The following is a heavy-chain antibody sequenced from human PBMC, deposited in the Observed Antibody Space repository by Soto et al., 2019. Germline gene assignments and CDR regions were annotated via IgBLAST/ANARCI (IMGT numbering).Heavy chain of an antibody. J-gene: IGHJ6*02. D-gene: IGHD3-3*01. CDR3: ARDVRGYDFWSGYYRNPMFYGMDV. CDR2: LYHSGST. CDR1: GYSISSGYY. V-gene: IGHV4-38-2*02. Sequence: SETLSLTCAVSGYSISSGYYWGWIRQAPGKELEWSGRLYHSGSTYCNASLQSRVTISVDTSKNQFSLKLSSVTAADTAVYYCARDVRGYDFWSGYYRNPMFYGMDVWGQGTTVTVSS.